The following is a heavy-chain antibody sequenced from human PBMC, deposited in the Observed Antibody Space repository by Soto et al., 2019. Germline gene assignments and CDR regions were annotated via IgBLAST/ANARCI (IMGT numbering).Heavy chain of an antibody. CDR2: IIPMFGTA. J-gene: IGHJ5*02. D-gene: IGHD1-26*01. CDR3: GRGSKNIVGAETPSDFDP. Sequence: GASVKVSCKASGGTYSSYAISWVRQAPGQGLEWNGEIIPMFGTANYAQKFQGRVTITADESTSTAYMELGSLRSEDTAVYYFGRGSKNIVGAETPSDFDPWGQGTLVTVSS. CDR1: GGTYSSYA. V-gene: IGHV1-69*13.